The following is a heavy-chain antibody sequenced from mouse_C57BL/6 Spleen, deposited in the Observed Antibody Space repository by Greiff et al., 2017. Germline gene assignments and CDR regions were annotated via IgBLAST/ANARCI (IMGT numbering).Heavy chain of an antibody. D-gene: IGHD1-1*01. CDR3: ARSLRYGAMDY. J-gene: IGHJ4*01. V-gene: IGHV3-1*01. Sequence: VQLQQSGPGMVKPSQSLSLTCTVTGYSITSGYDWHWIRHFPGNKLEWMGYISYSGSTNYNPSLKSRISITHDTSKNHFFLKLNSVTTEDTATYYCARSLRYGAMDYWGQGTSVTVSS. CDR1: GYSITSGYD. CDR2: ISYSGST.